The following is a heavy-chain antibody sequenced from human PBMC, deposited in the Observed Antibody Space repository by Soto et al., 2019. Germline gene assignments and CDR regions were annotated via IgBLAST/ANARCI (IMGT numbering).Heavy chain of an antibody. CDR3: ARGGIHRSDY. Sequence: QVQLQQWGAGLLKPSETLSLTCAIYGESFSDYYWTWIRRPPGKGLEWIGEVNHSGSTNYNPSLKSRVTISIDKSKNQFPLKLSSGTAADTAVYYCARGGIHRSDYWGQGTLVTVSS. D-gene: IGHD6-13*01. V-gene: IGHV4-34*01. J-gene: IGHJ4*02. CDR1: GESFSDYY. CDR2: VNHSGST.